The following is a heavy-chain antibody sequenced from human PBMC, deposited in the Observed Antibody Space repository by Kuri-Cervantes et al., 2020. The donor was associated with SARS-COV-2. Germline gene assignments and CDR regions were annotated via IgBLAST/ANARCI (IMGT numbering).Heavy chain of an antibody. CDR2: ISGSGGST. CDR3: ARFMPIEMVSFDY. CDR1: GFTFSSYA. D-gene: IGHD5-24*01. Sequence: GESLKISCAASGFTFSSYAMSWVRQAPGKGLEWASAISGSGGSTYYADSVKGRFTISRDNSKNTLYLQMNSLRAEDTAVYYCARFMPIEMVSFDYWGQGTLVTVSS. V-gene: IGHV3-23*01. J-gene: IGHJ4*02.